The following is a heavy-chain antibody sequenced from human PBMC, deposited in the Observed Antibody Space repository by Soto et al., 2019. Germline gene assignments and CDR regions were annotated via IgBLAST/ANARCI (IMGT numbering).Heavy chain of an antibody. Sequence: GDSLNCSGKSSGYSFTSYWIGWLRQMSGKGLECMGIISPGDSDTRYSPSFQGQVTISADKSISTAYLRWSSLKASDTAMYYCARPGVGATKDLDYYYYGMDVWGQGTTVTVSS. D-gene: IGHD1-26*01. CDR2: ISPGDSDT. V-gene: IGHV5-51*01. J-gene: IGHJ6*02. CDR3: ARPGVGATKDLDYYYYGMDV. CDR1: GYSFTSYW.